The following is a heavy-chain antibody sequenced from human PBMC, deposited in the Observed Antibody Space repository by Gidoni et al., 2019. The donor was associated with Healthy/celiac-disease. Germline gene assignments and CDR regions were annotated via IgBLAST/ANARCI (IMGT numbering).Heavy chain of an antibody. Sequence: QVQLVQSGAEVTKPAASVKVSCKASGYTFTGYHMHWVRQAPGQGLEWMGWINANGGGTNYAKKFQGRVTMTRDTSSRTAYMELSRRRSDDTAVYYCARDHGGPWSMVRGVTIDYWGQGTLVTVSS. CDR1: GYTFTGYH. V-gene: IGHV1-2*02. CDR2: INANGGGT. CDR3: ARDHGGPWSMVRGVTIDY. J-gene: IGHJ4*02. D-gene: IGHD3-10*01.